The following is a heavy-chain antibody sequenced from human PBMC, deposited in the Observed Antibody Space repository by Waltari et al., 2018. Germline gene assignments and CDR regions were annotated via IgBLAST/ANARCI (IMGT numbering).Heavy chain of an antibody. D-gene: IGHD6-19*01. CDR1: GYTFTSYY. J-gene: IGHJ4*02. CDR3: ARAYDIAVADYYFDY. Sequence: QVQLVQSGAEVKKPGASVKVSCKASGYTFTSYYMHWVRQAPGQGLEWMGIINPSGGSTSYAQKFQGRVTMTRDTSTSTGYMGLSSLRSEDTAVYYCARAYDIAVADYYFDYWGQGTLVTVSS. V-gene: IGHV1-46*01. CDR2: INPSGGST.